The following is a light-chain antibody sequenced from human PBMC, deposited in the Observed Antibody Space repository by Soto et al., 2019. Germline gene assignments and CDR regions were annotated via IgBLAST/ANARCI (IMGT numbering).Light chain of an antibody. CDR2: DVS. CDR1: SSDVGGYNY. CDR3: DSYTSGSSSV. Sequence: QSVLTQPVSVSGSPGQSITISCTGTSSDVGGYNYVSWYQQHPGKAPKLMIYDVSYRPSGVSDRFSGSKSGNTASLTISGLQSEDEADYYCDSYTSGSSSVFGTGTKLTVL. J-gene: IGLJ1*01. V-gene: IGLV2-14*01.